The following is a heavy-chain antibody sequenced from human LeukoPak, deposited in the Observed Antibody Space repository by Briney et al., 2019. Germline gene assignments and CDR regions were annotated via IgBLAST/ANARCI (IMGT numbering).Heavy chain of an antibody. CDR2: INHGGSI. Sequence: SETLSLTCAVSGDSISSSNWWSWVRQPPGRGLEWIGEINHGGSINFNPSLKSRVTISVDKSKNQFSLRLNSVTAADTAVYYCATMVRGVLDYWGQGTLVTVSS. D-gene: IGHD3-10*01. CDR1: GDSISSSNW. CDR3: ATMVRGVLDY. J-gene: IGHJ4*02. V-gene: IGHV4-4*02.